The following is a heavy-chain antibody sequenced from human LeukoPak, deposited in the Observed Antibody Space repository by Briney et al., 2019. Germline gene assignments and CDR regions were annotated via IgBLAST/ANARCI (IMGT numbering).Heavy chain of an antibody. J-gene: IGHJ4*02. V-gene: IGHV4-4*07. D-gene: IGHD3-22*01. CDR3: ARGQGEDYYDSSGYYYDDY. Sequence: SETLSLTCTVSGGSISSYYWSWIRQPAGKGLEWIGRIYTSGSTNYNPSLKSRVTMSVDTSKNQFSLKLSSVTAADTAVYYCARGQGEDYYDSSGYYYDDYWGQGTLVTVSS. CDR1: GGSISSYY. CDR2: IYTSGST.